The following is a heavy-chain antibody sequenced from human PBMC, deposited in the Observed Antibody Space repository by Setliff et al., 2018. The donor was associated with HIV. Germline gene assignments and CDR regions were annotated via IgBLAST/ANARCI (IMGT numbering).Heavy chain of an antibody. CDR1: GASIGRRSDC. V-gene: IGHV4-39*01. Sequence: PSETLSLTCTVSGASIGRRSDCWGWIRQPPGKGLEWIGSFYYSWNTYYNPSLKSRVTISVDTSTNKFSLKLSSVTAADTAVYYCARLRGLNLEPFDYWGQGTLVTVSS. CDR3: ARLRGLNLEPFDY. CDR2: FYYSWNT. D-gene: IGHD1-1*01. J-gene: IGHJ4*02.